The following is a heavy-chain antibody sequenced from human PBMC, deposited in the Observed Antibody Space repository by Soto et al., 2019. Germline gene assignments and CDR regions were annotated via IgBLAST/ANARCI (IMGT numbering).Heavy chain of an antibody. J-gene: IGHJ4*02. CDR2: IYYSGST. CDR1: SGSVSSVEYY. V-gene: IGHV4-30-4*02. Sequence: PSDSPSLTCAVSSGSVSSVEYYLRWIRQPPGEGLEWIGYIYYSGSTYYNPSLKSRVTISVDTSKNQFSLKLSSVTAADTAVYYCARGVGAYRFDYWGQGTLVTVSS. D-gene: IGHD1-26*01. CDR3: ARGVGAYRFDY.